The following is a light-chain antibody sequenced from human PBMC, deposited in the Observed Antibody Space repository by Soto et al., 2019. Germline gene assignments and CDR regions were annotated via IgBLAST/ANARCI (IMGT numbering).Light chain of an antibody. Sequence: DIQMSQSPSTLSASLGDRVTITCRASQSISSWLAWYQQKPGKAPKVLIYKASSLESGVPSRLSGSGSGTEFTLTISSLQPDDSATYYCQQYNSDWTFGQGTKVDIK. CDR3: QQYNSDWT. CDR2: KAS. V-gene: IGKV1-5*03. CDR1: QSISSW. J-gene: IGKJ1*01.